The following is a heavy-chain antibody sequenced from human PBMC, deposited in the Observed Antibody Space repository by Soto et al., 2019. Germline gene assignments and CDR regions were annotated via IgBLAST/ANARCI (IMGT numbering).Heavy chain of an antibody. Sequence: QVQLVQSGAEVKKPGASVKVSCKASGYTFTSYAMHWVRQAPGQRLEWMGWMNPNSGNTGYAQKFQGRVTMTRNTSISTAYMELSSLRSEDTAVYYCASVADYSNKGDFDYWGQGTLVTVSS. CDR1: GYTFTSYA. D-gene: IGHD4-4*01. CDR2: MNPNSGNT. V-gene: IGHV1-8*02. J-gene: IGHJ4*02. CDR3: ASVADYSNKGDFDY.